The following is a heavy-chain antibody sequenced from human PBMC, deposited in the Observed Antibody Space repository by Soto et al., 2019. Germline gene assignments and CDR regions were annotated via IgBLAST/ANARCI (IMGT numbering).Heavy chain of an antibody. CDR2: ISYDGSNK. CDR1: GFTFSSYG. CDR3: ARDCLAGKCGFCSGCKRMDY. V-gene: IGHV3-30*03. J-gene: IGHJ4*03. Sequence: GGSLSLSCASSGFTFSSYGMHWVRQAPGKGLEWVAVISYDGSNKYYAESVKGRFTISRDNSKNTLYLQMNSLRAEDTAVYYCARDCLAGKCGFCSGCKRMDYWGQGTMVAVSS. D-gene: IGHD2-15*01.